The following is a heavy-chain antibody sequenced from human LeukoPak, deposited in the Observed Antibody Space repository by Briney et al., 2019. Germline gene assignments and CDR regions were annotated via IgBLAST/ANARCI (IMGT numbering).Heavy chain of an antibody. Sequence: GRSLRLSCAASGFTFSSYGMHWVRQAPGKGLEWVPAISGSGGSTYYADSVKGRFTISRDNSKNTLYLQMNSLRAEDTAVYYCARILGSGWYFGYWGRGTLFTVSS. CDR2: ISGSGGST. J-gene: IGHJ4*02. D-gene: IGHD6-19*01. CDR3: ARILGSGWYFGY. CDR1: GFTFSSYG. V-gene: IGHV3-23*01.